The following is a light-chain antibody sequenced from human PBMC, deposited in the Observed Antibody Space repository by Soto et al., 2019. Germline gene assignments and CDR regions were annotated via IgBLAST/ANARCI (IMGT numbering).Light chain of an antibody. Sequence: IQMTQSPSSLSASVGDRVTITCQASQDISNYLNWYQQKPGKAPRLLIYDASNLKTGVPSRFSGTGSGTDFTFTISGLQPEDIATYYCQQYDKLPYTFGQGTKVDIK. CDR2: DAS. V-gene: IGKV1-33*01. CDR3: QQYDKLPYT. CDR1: QDISNY. J-gene: IGKJ2*01.